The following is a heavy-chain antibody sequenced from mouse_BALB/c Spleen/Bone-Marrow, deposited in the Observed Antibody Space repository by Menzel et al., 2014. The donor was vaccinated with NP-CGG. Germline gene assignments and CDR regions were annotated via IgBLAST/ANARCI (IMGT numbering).Heavy chain of an antibody. D-gene: IGHD2-3*01. Sequence: DVQLVESGGGLVKPGGSLKLSCAASGFTFSDYYMYWVRQTPEKRLEWVATISDGGSYTYYPDSVKGRFTISRDNAKNXXXXXMSSVKSEDTSVYYCARDRGYWGFAYWGQGTLVTVSA. CDR2: ISDGGSYT. J-gene: IGHJ3*01. CDR3: ARDRGYWGFAY. CDR1: GFTFSDYY. V-gene: IGHV5-4*02.